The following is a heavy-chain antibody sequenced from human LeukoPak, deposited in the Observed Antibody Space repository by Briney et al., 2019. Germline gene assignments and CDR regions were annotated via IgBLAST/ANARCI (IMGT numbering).Heavy chain of an antibody. Sequence: GGSLRLSCAASGFTFSISVMHWVRQAPGKGLEWVAGISSKGDSEHYADSVKGRFTISRDNSKNMLFLLMNSLRPEDTAMYYCVRAGSSSGHCDNFDMWGQGTVITISS. CDR1: GFTFSISV. CDR2: ISSKGDSE. CDR3: VRAGSSSGHCDNFDM. D-gene: IGHD3-22*01. J-gene: IGHJ3*02. V-gene: IGHV3-30*03.